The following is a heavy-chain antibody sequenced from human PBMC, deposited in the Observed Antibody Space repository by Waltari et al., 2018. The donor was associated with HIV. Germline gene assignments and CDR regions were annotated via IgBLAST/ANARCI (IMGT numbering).Heavy chain of an antibody. CDR3: ASEAAVSAGPLDS. CDR2: IGTSENST. J-gene: IGHJ4*02. Sequence: EVHLAESGGGLVQPGESLRISCAVSGLSGATSALTWVRQAPGKGLQWVFSIGTSENSTYYLDSVRGRVLISRDDSQTTVSLQMDRLTTNDTAVYYCASEAAVSAGPLDSWGQGIAVIVSS. V-gene: IGHV3-23*05. D-gene: IGHD6-19*01. CDR1: GLSGATSA.